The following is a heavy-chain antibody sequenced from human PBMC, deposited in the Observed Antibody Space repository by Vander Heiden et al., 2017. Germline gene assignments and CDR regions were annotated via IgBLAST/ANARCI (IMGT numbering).Heavy chain of an antibody. CDR3: AKAGGHASGTYYAS. J-gene: IGHJ5*02. CDR1: GFTFDDYA. V-gene: IGHV3-9*01. Sequence: EVQLVESGGGSVQPGRSLRLSCADSGFTFDDYAMHWVRKAAVKGLELVSSISWNGSIGYADSVKGRFTISRDNARNSMYVQMNSMRVEDTAFYYFAKAGGHASGTYYASWGQGTLVSVSS. D-gene: IGHD3-10*01. CDR2: ISWNGSI.